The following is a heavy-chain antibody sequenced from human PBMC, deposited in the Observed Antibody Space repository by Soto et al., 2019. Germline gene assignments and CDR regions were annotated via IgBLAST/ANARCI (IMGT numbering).Heavy chain of an antibody. CDR1: GDSITRSNF. CDR3: ARVGRMRIAVAGRGNWFDP. V-gene: IGHV4-4*02. CDR2: IYHSGST. J-gene: IGHJ5*02. Sequence: NPSETLSLTCTVSGDSITRSNFYWSWVRQPPGKGLEWIGEIYHSGSTNYNPSLKSRVTISVDKSKNQFSLKLSSVTAADTAVYYCARVGRMRIAVAGRGNWFDPWGQGTLVTVSS. D-gene: IGHD6-19*01.